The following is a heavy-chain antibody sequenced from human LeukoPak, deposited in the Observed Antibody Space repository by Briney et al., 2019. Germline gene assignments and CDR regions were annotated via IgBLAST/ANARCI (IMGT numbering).Heavy chain of an antibody. J-gene: IGHJ6*04. CDR3: ANSLGYCSGGSCWGGDYYYYGMDV. V-gene: IGHV3-30*18. CDR2: ISYDGSNK. Sequence: GGSLRLSCAASGFTFSSYGMHRVRQAPGKGLEWVAVISYDGSNKYCADSVKGRFTISRDNSKNTLYLQMNSLRAEDTAVYYCANSLGYCSGGSCWGGDYYYYGMDVWGKGTTVTVSS. D-gene: IGHD2-15*01. CDR1: GFTFSSYG.